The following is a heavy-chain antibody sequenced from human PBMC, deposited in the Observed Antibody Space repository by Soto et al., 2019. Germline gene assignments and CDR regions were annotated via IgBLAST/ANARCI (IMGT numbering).Heavy chain of an antibody. Sequence: QVQLVESGGGVVQPGRSLRLSCAASGFTFSSYGMHWVRQAPGKGLEWVAVIWYDGSNKYYADSVKGRFTISRDNSKNTLYLQMNSLRAEDTAVYYCARGTPDYGSGSCYYYYYMDVWGKGTTVTVSS. CDR2: IWYDGSNK. J-gene: IGHJ6*03. CDR3: ARGTPDYGSGSCYYYYYMDV. V-gene: IGHV3-33*01. D-gene: IGHD3-10*01. CDR1: GFTFSSYG.